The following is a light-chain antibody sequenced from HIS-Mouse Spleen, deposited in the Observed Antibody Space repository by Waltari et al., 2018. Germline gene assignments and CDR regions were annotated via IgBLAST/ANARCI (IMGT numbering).Light chain of an antibody. J-gene: IGLJ1*01. Sequence: QSALTQPRSVSGSPGQSVTISCTGTSSDVGRHNHVSWYQQHPGKAPKLMIYDVSKRPSGVPDRFSGSKSGNTASLTISGLQAEDEADYYCCSYAGSYTYVFGTGTKVTVL. CDR2: DVS. CDR1: SSDVGRHNH. CDR3: CSYAGSYTYV. V-gene: IGLV2-11*01.